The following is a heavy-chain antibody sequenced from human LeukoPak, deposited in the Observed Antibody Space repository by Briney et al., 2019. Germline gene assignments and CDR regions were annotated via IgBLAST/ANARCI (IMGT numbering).Heavy chain of an antibody. J-gene: IGHJ5*02. CDR2: IYHSGAS. D-gene: IGHD2-15*01. Sequence: PETLSLTCTVSSYSISSGYVWAWIRQPPGKGLEWIGSIYHSGASHYNPSLKSRVTISLDTLKNQFSLRLTSVTAADTALYYCARDLNCSGGTCYFDPWGQGSLVTVSS. V-gene: IGHV4-38-2*02. CDR1: SYSISSGYV. CDR3: ARDLNCSGGTCYFDP.